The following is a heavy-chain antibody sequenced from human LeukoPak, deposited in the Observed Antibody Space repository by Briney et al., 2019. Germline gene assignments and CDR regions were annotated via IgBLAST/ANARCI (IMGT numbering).Heavy chain of an antibody. CDR3: AKERYSGSYQYDY. D-gene: IGHD1-26*01. Sequence: GGSLRLSCAASGFTFSSYGMHWVRQAPGKGLEWVAVISYDGSNKYYADSVKGRFTISRDNSKNTLYLQMNSLRAEDTAVYYCAKERYSGSYQYDYWGQGTLVTVSS. CDR2: ISYDGSNK. J-gene: IGHJ4*02. CDR1: GFTFSSYG. V-gene: IGHV3-30*18.